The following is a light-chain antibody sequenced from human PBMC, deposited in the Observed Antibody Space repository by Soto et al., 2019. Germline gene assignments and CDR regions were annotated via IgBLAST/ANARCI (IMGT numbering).Light chain of an antibody. CDR1: QDISNF. CDR2: AAS. V-gene: IGKV1-39*01. CDR3: QQSYSTPFT. J-gene: IGKJ3*01. Sequence: DTQMTQSPSSLSASVGDRVIITCRTSQDISNFLNWYQHKPGKAPKLLIFAASNLQSGVPSRFSGSGSGTDVTITISSIQPEDFATYYCQQSYSTPFTFGHGTKVDIK.